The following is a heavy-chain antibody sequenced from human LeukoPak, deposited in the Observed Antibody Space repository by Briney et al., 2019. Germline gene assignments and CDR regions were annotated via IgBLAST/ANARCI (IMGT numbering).Heavy chain of an antibody. J-gene: IGHJ1*01. D-gene: IGHD2-21*01. CDR2: IYYSGST. Sequence: SETLSLTCAVYGGSFSGYYWGWIRQPPGKGLEWIGSIYYSGSTYYNPSLKSRVTISVDTSKNQFSLKMSSVTAADTAVYYCARSILSVADGRLGYFHRWGQGSLVTVSS. CDR1: GGSFSGYY. V-gene: IGHV4-39*01. CDR3: ARSILSVADGRLGYFHR.